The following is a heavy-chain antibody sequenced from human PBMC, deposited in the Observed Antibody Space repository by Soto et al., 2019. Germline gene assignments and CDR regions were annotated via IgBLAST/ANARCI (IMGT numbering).Heavy chain of an antibody. Sequence: PSETLSLTCIVSGGAIGSHYWSWIRQPAGKGLGWIGRIYTSGNTNYNPSLKSRVTISLXXXXXXFXLXLXTXTAADTAVYYCARGLEPLDYWGPGAIVT. V-gene: IGHV4-4*07. J-gene: IGHJ4*02. CDR1: GGAIGSHY. CDR3: ARGLEPLDY. D-gene: IGHD1-1*01. CDR2: IYTSGNT.